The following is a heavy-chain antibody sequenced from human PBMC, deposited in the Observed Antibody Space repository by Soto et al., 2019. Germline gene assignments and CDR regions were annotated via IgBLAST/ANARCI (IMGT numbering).Heavy chain of an antibody. V-gene: IGHV1-3*01. CDR3: ARATYTSGHSRTFAMDV. CDR2: INGGNGYT. J-gene: IGHJ6*02. CDR1: GYTFSSNA. D-gene: IGHD3-10*01. Sequence: ASVKVSCKASGYTFSSNAIHWVRQAPGQELEWMGWINGGNGYTKYSQNFQDRVTLTRDTSASTTYMELSSLRSEDTAIFYCARATYTSGHSRTFAMDVWGQGTTVTVSS.